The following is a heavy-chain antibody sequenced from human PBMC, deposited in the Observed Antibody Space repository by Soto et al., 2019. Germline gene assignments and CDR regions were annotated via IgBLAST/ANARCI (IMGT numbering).Heavy chain of an antibody. D-gene: IGHD5-12*01. CDR1: GFTVSNNY. CDR3: AREGGYYHYFDY. Sequence: EVQLVESGGGLVQPGGSLTLSCAVSGFTVSNNYMNWVRQAPGKGLEWVSVVYSDDTTVYADSVKGRFTISRHNSKNTLYLQMNSLRAEDTAVYYCAREGGYYHYFDYWGQGTLVTVS. J-gene: IGHJ4*02. V-gene: IGHV3-53*04. CDR2: VYSDDTT.